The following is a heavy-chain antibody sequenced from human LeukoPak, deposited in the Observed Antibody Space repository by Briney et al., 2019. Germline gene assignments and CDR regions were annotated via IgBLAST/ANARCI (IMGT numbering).Heavy chain of an antibody. D-gene: IGHD6-19*01. CDR1: GFTFSSYA. CDR3: ATDDSSGWYGYFQH. Sequence: GGSLRLSCAASGFTFSSYAMSWVRQAPGKGLEWVSAISGSGGSTYYADSVKGRFTISRDNSKNTLYLQMNSLRAEDTAVYYCATDDSSGWYGYFQHWGQSTLVTVSS. V-gene: IGHV3-23*01. CDR2: ISGSGGST. J-gene: IGHJ1*01.